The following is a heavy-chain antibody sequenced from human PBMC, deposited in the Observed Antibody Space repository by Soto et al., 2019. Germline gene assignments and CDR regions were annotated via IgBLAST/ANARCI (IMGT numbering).Heavy chain of an antibody. CDR1: GGTFSSYA. J-gene: IGHJ4*02. V-gene: IGHV1-69*13. D-gene: IGHD2-2*01. Sequence: SVRVSCKASGGTFSSYAISWVRQAPGQGLEWMGGIIPIFGTANYAQKFQGRVTITADESTSTAYMELSSLRSEDTAVYYCARGAGYCSSTSCRIDYWGQGTLVTVSS. CDR2: IIPIFGTA. CDR3: ARGAGYCSSTSCRIDY.